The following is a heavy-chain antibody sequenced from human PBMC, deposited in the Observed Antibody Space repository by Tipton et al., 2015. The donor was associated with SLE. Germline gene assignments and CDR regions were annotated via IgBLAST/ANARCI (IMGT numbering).Heavy chain of an antibody. CDR1: GASFSDYF. V-gene: IGHV4-34*09. CDR2: IHHSGTT. J-gene: IGHJ3*02. CDR3: VSSGYPLGTFES. Sequence: TLSLTCAVYGASFSDYFWNWIRHYPGKGLEWIGSIHHSGTTHYNPSLKSRVTLAVDTSKNQFSLKLSVVTAADTAVYYCVSSGYPLGTFESWGQGTMVTVSS. D-gene: IGHD3-9*01.